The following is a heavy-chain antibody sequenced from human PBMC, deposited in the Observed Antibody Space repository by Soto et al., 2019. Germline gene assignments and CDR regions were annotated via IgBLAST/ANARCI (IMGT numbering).Heavy chain of an antibody. V-gene: IGHV3-53*01. CDR3: ALSYFDWLSFDY. CDR2: IYSGGST. D-gene: IGHD3-9*01. CDR1: GFTVSSNY. J-gene: IGHJ4*02. Sequence: GGSLRLSCAASGFTVSSNYMSWVRQAPGKGLEWVSVIYSGGSTYYADSVKGRFTISRDNSKNTLYLQMNSLRAEDTAVYYCALSYFDWLSFDYWGQGTLVTVPQ.